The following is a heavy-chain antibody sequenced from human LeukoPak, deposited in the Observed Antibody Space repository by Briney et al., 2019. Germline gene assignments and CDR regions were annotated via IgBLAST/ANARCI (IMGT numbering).Heavy chain of an antibody. CDR1: GYPLTTYY. Sequence: GASVKVSCKASGYPLTTYYMHWVRQAPGQGLEWVGIINPSGGSTNYAQKFQGRVTMTRDTSTSTVYMELSSLRSEDTAVYYCARESMIARERKFDFWGQGTLVTVSP. J-gene: IGHJ4*02. CDR3: ARESMIARERKFDF. D-gene: IGHD3-16*01. V-gene: IGHV1-46*01. CDR2: INPSGGST.